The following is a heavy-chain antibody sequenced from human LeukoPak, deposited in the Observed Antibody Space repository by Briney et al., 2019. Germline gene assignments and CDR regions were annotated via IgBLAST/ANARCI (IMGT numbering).Heavy chain of an antibody. D-gene: IGHD3-3*01. CDR1: GFTFSSYG. J-gene: IGHJ3*02. Sequence: GGSLRLSCAASGFTFSSYGMHWVRQAPGKGLEWVAVIWYDGSNKYYADSVKGRFTISRDNSKNTLYLQMNSLRAEDTAVYYCAREGLRFLEWLPHDAFDIWGQGTMVTVSS. V-gene: IGHV3-33*01. CDR3: AREGLRFLEWLPHDAFDI. CDR2: IWYDGSNK.